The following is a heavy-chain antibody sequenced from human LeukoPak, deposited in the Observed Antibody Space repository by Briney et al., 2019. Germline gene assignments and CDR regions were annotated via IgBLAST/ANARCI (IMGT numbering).Heavy chain of an antibody. CDR1: GGSISSGSYY. CDR3: ARVDKERLLETGAFDI. V-gene: IGHV4-61*02. CDR2: IYTSGST. Sequence: NPSETLSLTCTVSGGSISSGSYYWSWIRQPAGKGLEWIGRIYTSGSTNYNPSLKSRVTISVDTSKNQFSLKLSSVTAADTAVYYCARVDKERLLETGAFDIWGQGTMVTVSS. J-gene: IGHJ3*02. D-gene: IGHD1-1*01.